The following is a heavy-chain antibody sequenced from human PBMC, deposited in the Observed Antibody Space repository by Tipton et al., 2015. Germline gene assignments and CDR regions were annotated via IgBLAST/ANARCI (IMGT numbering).Heavy chain of an antibody. CDR1: GASISSYY. D-gene: IGHD3-9*01. Sequence: TLSLTCTVSGASISSYYWTWIRQPPGKGLEWIGLIYYSGSTNYSPSLRSRVTMSRDTSKNQFSLKLTSVTAADTAVYYCACQDYDSLTRDYQTVDYWGQGTLVTVSS. V-gene: IGHV4-59*08. CDR2: IYYSGST. CDR3: ACQDYDSLTRDYQTVDY. J-gene: IGHJ4*02.